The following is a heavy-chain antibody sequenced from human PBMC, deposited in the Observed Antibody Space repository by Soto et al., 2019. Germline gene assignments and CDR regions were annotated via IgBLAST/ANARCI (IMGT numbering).Heavy chain of an antibody. CDR1: GGSFSDSH. J-gene: IGHJ5*02. Sequence: PSETLSLTCAVYGGSFSDSHWSWIRQSPGKGLEWIAEIDHNGNTNYNPPLKSRLTMSLDTSRNQFSLRLASVTAADTAVYYCARGIRSPWPWGQGTLVTVSS. D-gene: IGHD4-17*01. V-gene: IGHV4-34*01. CDR3: ARGIRSPWP. CDR2: IDHNGNT.